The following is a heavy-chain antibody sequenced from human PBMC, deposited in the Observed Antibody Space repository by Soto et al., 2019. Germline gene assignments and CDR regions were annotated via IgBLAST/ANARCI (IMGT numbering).Heavy chain of an antibody. CDR3: ARGTYYDFWSGYKMDV. Sequence: QVQLVQSGAEVKKPGSSVKVSCKASGGTFSSYAISWVRQAPGQGLEWMGGIIPIFGTANYAQKFQGRVTINADESTSTAYMELSSLRSEDTAVYYCARGTYYDFWSGYKMDVWGQGTTVTVSS. CDR2: IIPIFGTA. J-gene: IGHJ6*02. CDR1: GGTFSSYA. D-gene: IGHD3-3*01. V-gene: IGHV1-69*01.